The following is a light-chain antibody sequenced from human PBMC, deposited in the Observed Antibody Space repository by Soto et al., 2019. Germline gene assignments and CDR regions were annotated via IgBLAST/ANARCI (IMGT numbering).Light chain of an antibody. CDR3: QVWDSSSDLHVV. J-gene: IGLJ2*01. CDR1: NIGSKS. V-gene: IGLV3-21*02. Sequence: SSELTQPPSVSVAPGQTARITCGGNNIGSKSVHWYQQKPGQAPVLVVYDDSDRPSGISERFSGSNSGNTATLTISRVEAGDEADYYCQVWDSSSDLHVVFGGGTKLTVL. CDR2: DDS.